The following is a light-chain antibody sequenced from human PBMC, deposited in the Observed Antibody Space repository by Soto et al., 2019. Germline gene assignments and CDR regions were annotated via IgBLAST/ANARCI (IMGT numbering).Light chain of an antibody. V-gene: IGLV2-8*01. CDR2: EVS. Sequence: QSALTQPPSASGSPGQSVTISRTGMSSDVGGYNYVSWYQQHPGKAPKLMIYEVSKRPSGVPDRFSGSKSGNTASLTVSGLQAEDEADYYCSSYAGANSVVFGGGTKLTVL. CDR3: SSYAGANSVV. J-gene: IGLJ2*01. CDR1: SSDVGGYNY.